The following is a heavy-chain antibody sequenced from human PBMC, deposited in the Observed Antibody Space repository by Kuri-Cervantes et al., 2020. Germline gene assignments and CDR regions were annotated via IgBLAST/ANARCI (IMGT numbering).Heavy chain of an antibody. D-gene: IGHD2-8*01. J-gene: IGHJ4*02. Sequence: LSLTCAASGFTVSSNYMSWVRQAPGMGLEWVSVIYNGGSTYYADSVKGRFTISRDNSKNTLYLQMNSLRAEDTAVYYCARFVLGRLDYWGQGTLVTVSS. V-gene: IGHV3-53*05. CDR3: ARFVLGRLDY. CDR2: IYNGGST. CDR1: GFTVSSNY.